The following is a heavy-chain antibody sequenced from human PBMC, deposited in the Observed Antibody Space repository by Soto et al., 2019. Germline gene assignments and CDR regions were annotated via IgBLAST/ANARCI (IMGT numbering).Heavy chain of an antibody. J-gene: IGHJ4*02. V-gene: IGHV3-23*01. CDR2: ISGRGDNT. CDR1: GFTFGSYA. CDR3: AKDLGKGGGSVLGN. D-gene: IGHD2-15*01. Sequence: EVQLLESGGGLVQPGESLRLSCAASGFTFGSYAMSWVRQAPGKGLEWVAAISGRGDNTYYTDSVKGRFTISRDNSSNTLQLHMNSLRADATSVYFCAKDLGKGGGSVLGNCGRGIPVTVSS.